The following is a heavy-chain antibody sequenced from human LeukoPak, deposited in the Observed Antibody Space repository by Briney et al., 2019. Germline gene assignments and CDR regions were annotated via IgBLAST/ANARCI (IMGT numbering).Heavy chain of an antibody. CDR1: GFTFSSYD. J-gene: IGHJ4*02. V-gene: IGHV3-30*02. D-gene: IGHD4-11*01. CDR2: IRYDGSNT. CDR3: AKAYSYFDH. Sequence: PGGSLRLSCAASGFTFSSYDMHWVRQAPGKGLEWVAFIRYDGSNTYYADSVKGRFTISRDNSKNTLLLQTNSLTAEDTAVYYCAKAYSYFDHWGQGTLVTVSS.